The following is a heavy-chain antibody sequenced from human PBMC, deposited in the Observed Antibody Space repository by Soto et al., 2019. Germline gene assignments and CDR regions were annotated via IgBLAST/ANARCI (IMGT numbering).Heavy chain of an antibody. Sequence: QLQLQESGSGLVKPSQTLSLTCAVSGGSISSGGYSWSWIRQPPGKGLEWIGYIYHSGSTYYNPSLXTXVXIXLDRSKNQFSLKLSSVTAADTAVYYCARANPVYAVVWGQGTLVTVSS. V-gene: IGHV4-30-2*01. CDR3: ARANPVYAVV. J-gene: IGHJ4*02. D-gene: IGHD2-2*01. CDR1: GGSISSGGYS. CDR2: IYHSGST.